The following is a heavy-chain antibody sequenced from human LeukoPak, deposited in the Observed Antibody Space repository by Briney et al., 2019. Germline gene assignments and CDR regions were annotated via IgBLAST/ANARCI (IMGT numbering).Heavy chain of an antibody. D-gene: IGHD6-19*01. V-gene: IGHV1-69*10. CDR3: AVCTYSSGPNDAFDI. J-gene: IGHJ3*02. CDR1: GGTFSTYA. CDR2: IIPILGIA. Sequence: ASVKVSCKASGGTFSTYAISWVRQAPGQGLEWMGGIIPILGIANYAQKFQGRVTITADKSTSTAYMELSSLRSEDTAVYYCAVCTYSSGPNDAFDIWGQGTMVTVSS.